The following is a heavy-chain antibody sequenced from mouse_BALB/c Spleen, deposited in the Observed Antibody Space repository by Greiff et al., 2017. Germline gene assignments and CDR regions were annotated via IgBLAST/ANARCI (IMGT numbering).Heavy chain of an antibody. CDR2: IWSGGST. J-gene: IGHJ4*01. D-gene: IGHD1-1*01. CDR3: ARIGSSYDAMDY. CDR1: GFSLTSYG. V-gene: IGHV2-4-1*01. Sequence: VKLMESGPGLVQPSQSLSITCTVSGFSLTSYGVHWVRQSPGKGLEWLGVIWSGGSTDYNAAFISRLSISKDNSKSQVFFKMNSLQADDTAIYYCARIGSSYDAMDYWGQGTSVTVSS.